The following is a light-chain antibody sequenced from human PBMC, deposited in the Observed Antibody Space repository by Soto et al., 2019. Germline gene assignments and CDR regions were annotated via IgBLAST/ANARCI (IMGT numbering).Light chain of an antibody. CDR1: SSDVGGYNY. Sequence: QSALTQPASVSGSPGQSITISCTGTSSDVGGYNYVSWYQQHPGEAPNLMIYEVSNRPSGVSNRFSGSKSGNTASLTISGLQAEDEADYYCSSYTRSSSYVIFGGGTKLTVL. J-gene: IGLJ2*01. CDR3: SSYTRSSSYVI. CDR2: EVS. V-gene: IGLV2-14*01.